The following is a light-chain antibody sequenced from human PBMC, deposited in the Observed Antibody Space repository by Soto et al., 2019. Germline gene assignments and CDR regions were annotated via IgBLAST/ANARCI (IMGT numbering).Light chain of an antibody. CDR3: QQRSTWPRT. V-gene: IGKV3-11*01. Sequence: IVVTQSPATLSLSHGERATLSCRASQSVSSSLVWYQQKPGQAPSLLIYDASNRATGIPARFSGSGSATDFTLTISSLEPEDSAVYYCQQRSTWPRTFGGGTKVDNK. CDR2: DAS. J-gene: IGKJ4*01. CDR1: QSVSSS.